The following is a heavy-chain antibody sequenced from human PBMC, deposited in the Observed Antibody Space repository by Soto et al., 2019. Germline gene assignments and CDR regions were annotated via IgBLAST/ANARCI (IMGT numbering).Heavy chain of an antibody. CDR1: GGSVSSGSYY. Sequence: SETLSLTCSVSGGSVSSGSYYWSWIRQPPGKGLEWIGYIHYSGLTNYNSSLKSRVTISVDTSTSQFSLNLNSVTTADTAVYYCARDSSGTFDYWGQGTQVTVSS. V-gene: IGHV4-61*01. J-gene: IGHJ4*02. CDR3: ARDSSGTFDY. CDR2: IHYSGLT. D-gene: IGHD1-26*01.